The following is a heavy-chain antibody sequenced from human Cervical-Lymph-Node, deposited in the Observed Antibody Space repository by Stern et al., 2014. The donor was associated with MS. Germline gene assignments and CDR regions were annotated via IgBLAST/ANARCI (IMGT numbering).Heavy chain of an antibody. CDR3: ARDPQVVDAASGAGYYYLGLDV. V-gene: IGHV1-46*01. CDR2: INPSGVAT. D-gene: IGHD3-22*01. Sequence: QVHLVQSGPEVTMPGASVRVSCPASGGPFTKAAHIHWVRQAPRRDLAWMGLINPSGVATVYAQSFKGRVTMTSDPSTTVGHLARDRLTSEDTAVYDSARDPQVVDAASGAGYYYLGLDVWGQGTTVAVTS. CDR1: GGPFTKAAH. J-gene: IGHJ6*02.